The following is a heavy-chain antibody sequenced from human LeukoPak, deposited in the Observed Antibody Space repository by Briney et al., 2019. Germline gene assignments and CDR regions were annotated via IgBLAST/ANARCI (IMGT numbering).Heavy chain of an antibody. CDR1: GFTFSSYE. V-gene: IGHV3-48*03. CDR2: ISSSGSTI. J-gene: IGHJ4*02. D-gene: IGHD2-2*01. CDR3: ARLENSVVVPGALDY. Sequence: PGGSPRLSCAASGFTFSSYEMNWVRQAPGKGLEWVSYISSSGSTIYYADSVKGRFTISRDNAKKSLYLQINSLRAEDTAVYYCARLENSVVVPGALDYWGQGTLVTVSS.